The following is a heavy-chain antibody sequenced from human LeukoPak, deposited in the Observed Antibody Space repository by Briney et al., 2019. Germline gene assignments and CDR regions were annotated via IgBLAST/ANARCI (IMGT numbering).Heavy chain of an antibody. V-gene: IGHV3-30*04. D-gene: IGHD3-22*01. CDR1: GFTFSSYA. J-gene: IGHJ4*02. CDR3: ARDPIHYDSSGYYLWGFDY. CDR2: ISYDGSNK. Sequence: GGSLRLSCAASGFTFSSYAMHWVRQAPGKGLEWVAVISYDGSNKYYADSVKGRFTISRDNSKNTLYLQMNSLRAEGTAVYYCARDPIHYDSSGYYLWGFDYWGQGTLVTVSS.